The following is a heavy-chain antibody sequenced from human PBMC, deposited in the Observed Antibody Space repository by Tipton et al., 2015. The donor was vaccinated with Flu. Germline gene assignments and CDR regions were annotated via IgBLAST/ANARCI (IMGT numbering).Heavy chain of an antibody. D-gene: IGHD3-10*01. Sequence: TLSLTCTVSGGSISSGGYYWSWIRQHPGKGQEWIGYIYYSGSTYYNPSLKSRVTISVDTSKNQFSLKLSSVTAADTAVYYCARGRWFGELLNDYWGQGTLVTVSS. V-gene: IGHV4-31*03. CDR2: IYYSGST. J-gene: IGHJ4*02. CDR3: ARGRWFGELLNDY. CDR1: GGSISSGGYY.